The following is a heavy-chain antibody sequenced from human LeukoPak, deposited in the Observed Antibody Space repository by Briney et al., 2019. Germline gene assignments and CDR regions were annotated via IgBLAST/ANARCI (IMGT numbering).Heavy chain of an antibody. V-gene: IGHV4-59*01. CDR2: IYYSGST. CDR3: ARDYGGNSGFFYYYYGMDV. CDR1: GGSIGSYY. J-gene: IGHJ6*02. Sequence: KPSETLSLTCTVPGGSIGSYYWSWIRQPPGKGLEWIGYIYYSGSTNYNPSLKSRVTISVDTSKNQFSLKLSSVTAADTAVYYCARDYGGNSGFFYYYYGMDVWGQGTTVTVSS. D-gene: IGHD4-23*01.